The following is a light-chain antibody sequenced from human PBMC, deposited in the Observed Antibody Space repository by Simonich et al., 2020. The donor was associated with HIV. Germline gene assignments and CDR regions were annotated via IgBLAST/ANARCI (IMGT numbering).Light chain of an antibody. V-gene: IGLV2-8*01. J-gene: IGLJ2*01. CDR3: SSYAGSNNLV. Sequence: QSALTQPPSASGSPGQSVTISCTGTSNDVGGYNYVSWYQQHPGKATKLMIYEVSKRPSGVPDRFSGSKSGNTASLTVSGLQAEDEADYYCSSYAGSNNLVFGGGTKLTVL. CDR2: EVS. CDR1: SNDVGGYNY.